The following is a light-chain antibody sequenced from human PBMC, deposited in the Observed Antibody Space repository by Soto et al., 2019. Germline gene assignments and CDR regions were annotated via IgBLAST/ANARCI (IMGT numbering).Light chain of an antibody. Sequence: ALTQPASVSGSPGQSITISCTGTSSDVGSYNLVSWYQQHPGKAPKLMIYEGSKRPSGVSNRFSGSKSGDTASLTISGLQAEDEADYYCCSYAGSSTLVFGGGTKLTVL. V-gene: IGLV2-23*01. CDR2: EGS. CDR1: SSDVGSYNL. J-gene: IGLJ2*01. CDR3: CSYAGSSTLV.